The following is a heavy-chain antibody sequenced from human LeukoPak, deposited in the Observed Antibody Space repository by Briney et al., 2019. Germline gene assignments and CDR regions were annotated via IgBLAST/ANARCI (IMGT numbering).Heavy chain of an antibody. CDR1: GYTRTELS. J-gene: IGHJ4*02. Sequence: ASVKVSCKVSGYTRTELSMHWVRQAPGKGLEWMGSFDPEDGETIYAQKFQGRVTMTEDTSTDTAYMELSSLRSEDTAVYYCATDSGGYYDSSGYDYWGQGTLVTVSS. CDR2: FDPEDGET. D-gene: IGHD3-22*01. CDR3: ATDSGGYYDSSGYDY. V-gene: IGHV1-24*01.